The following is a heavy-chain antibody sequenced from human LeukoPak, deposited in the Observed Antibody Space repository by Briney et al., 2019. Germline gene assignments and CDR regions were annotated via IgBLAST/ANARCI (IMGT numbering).Heavy chain of an antibody. V-gene: IGHV4-34*01. D-gene: IGHD3-10*01. Sequence: SETLSLTCAVYGGSFSGYYWSWIRQPPGKGLEWIGEINHSGSTNYNPSLKGRVTISVDTSKNQFSLKLSSVTAADTAVYYCARRPWNYYGSGSYYTRYYYYMDVWGKGTTVTISS. J-gene: IGHJ6*03. CDR2: INHSGST. CDR1: GGSFSGYY. CDR3: ARRPWNYYGSGSYYTRYYYYMDV.